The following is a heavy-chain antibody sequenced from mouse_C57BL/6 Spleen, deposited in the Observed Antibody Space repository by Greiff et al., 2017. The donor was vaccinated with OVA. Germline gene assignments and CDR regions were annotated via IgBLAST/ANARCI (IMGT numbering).Heavy chain of an antibody. CDR3: ARGDYGRHV. Sequence: QVQLQQSGPELVKPGASVKISCKASGYAFSSSWMNWVKQRPGKGLEWIGRIYPGDGDPNYNGKFKGKATLTADNSSSTAYMQLSSLTSEDSAVYFCARGDYGRHVWGTGTTVTVSS. D-gene: IGHD1-1*01. CDR1: GYAFSSSW. CDR2: IYPGDGDP. V-gene: IGHV1-82*01. J-gene: IGHJ1*03.